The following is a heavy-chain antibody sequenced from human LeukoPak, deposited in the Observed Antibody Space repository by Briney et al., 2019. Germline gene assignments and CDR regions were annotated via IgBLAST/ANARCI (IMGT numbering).Heavy chain of an antibody. V-gene: IGHV3-48*03. CDR2: ISSSGSTI. CDR3: ARASDPWLQLT. Sequence: GGSLRLSCAASGFTFSSYEMNWVRQAPGKGLEWVSYISSSGSTIYYADSVKGRFTISRDNAKNSLYLQMSSLRAEDTALYFCARASDPWLQLTWGQGTLVTVSS. J-gene: IGHJ5*02. D-gene: IGHD5-24*01. CDR1: GFTFSSYE.